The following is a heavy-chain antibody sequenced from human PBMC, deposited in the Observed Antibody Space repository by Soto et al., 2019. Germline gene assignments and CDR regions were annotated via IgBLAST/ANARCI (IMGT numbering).Heavy chain of an antibody. Sequence: GGSLRLSCAASGVTFSSYWMSWVRQAPGKGLQWVANIRPDGSEQFYVDSVKGRFSISRDNAKNSLYLQMNSLRAEDTAVYYCASNTDYRFDLWGQGA. CDR3: ASNTDYRFDL. CDR2: IRPDGSEQ. D-gene: IGHD3-16*01. J-gene: IGHJ4*02. V-gene: IGHV3-7*01. CDR1: GVTFSSYW.